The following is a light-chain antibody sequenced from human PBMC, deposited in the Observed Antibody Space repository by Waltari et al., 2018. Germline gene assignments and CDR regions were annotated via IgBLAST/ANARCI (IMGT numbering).Light chain of an antibody. Sequence: DIQMTQSPSSLSASVGDRVTITCRASQSISSYLNWYQQKPGKAPKLLIYAASSLQSGVPSRFSGSGSGTDFTLTISSLQPEDFATYYCQQRSNWPSLTFGGGTKVEIK. CDR1: QSISSY. J-gene: IGKJ4*01. CDR3: QQRSNWPSLT. V-gene: IGKV1-39*01. CDR2: AAS.